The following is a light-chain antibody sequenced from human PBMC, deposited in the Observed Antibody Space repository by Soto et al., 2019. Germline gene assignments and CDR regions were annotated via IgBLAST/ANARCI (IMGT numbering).Light chain of an antibody. CDR3: LQADTFPIT. Sequence: DIQMTQSPSSVSAYVGDRVAITCRASQDISGWLAWYQQKPGKAPKLLIYAASSLQSGVPSRFSGSGSGTYFTLTITSLQSEDFATYYCLQADTFPITFGQGTRLEIK. CDR1: QDISGW. V-gene: IGKV1-12*01. J-gene: IGKJ5*01. CDR2: AAS.